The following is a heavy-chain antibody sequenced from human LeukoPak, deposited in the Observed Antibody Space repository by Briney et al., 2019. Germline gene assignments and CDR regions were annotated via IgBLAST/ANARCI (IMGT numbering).Heavy chain of an antibody. J-gene: IGHJ4*02. CDR3: ARGPTLTTDY. V-gene: IGHV4-59*01. CDR1: GGSISSYY. Sequence: SETLSLTCTVSGGSISSYYWSWIRQPPGKGLEWIGYIYYTGSTNYNPSLKSRVTMSVDTSKNQFSLRLSSVTAADTAVYYCARGPTLTTDYWGQGTLVTVSS. D-gene: IGHD4-17*01. CDR2: IYYTGST.